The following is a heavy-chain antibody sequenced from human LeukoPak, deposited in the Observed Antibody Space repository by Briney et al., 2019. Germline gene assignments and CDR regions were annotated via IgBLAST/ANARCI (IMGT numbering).Heavy chain of an antibody. J-gene: IGHJ4*02. V-gene: IGHV3-30*18. D-gene: IGHD3-10*01. CDR1: GFTFSSYG. CDR2: ISYDGSNK. Sequence: GKSLRLSCAASGFTFSSYGMHWVRQAPGKGLEWVAVISYDGSNKNCADSVKGRFTISRDNSKNTLYLQMNSLRAEDTAVYYCAKKSAGSYYNGPDYWGQGTLVTVSS. CDR3: AKKSAGSYYNGPDY.